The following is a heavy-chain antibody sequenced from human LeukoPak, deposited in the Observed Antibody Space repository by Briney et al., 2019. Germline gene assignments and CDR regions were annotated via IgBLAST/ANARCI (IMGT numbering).Heavy chain of an antibody. Sequence: PGGSLRLSCAASGFTVSSNYMSWVRQAPGKGLEWVSVIYSGGSTYYADSVKGRFTISRDNSKNTLYLQMNSLRAEDTAVYYCARSALGYRFLEWLFLFDYWGQGTLVTVSP. D-gene: IGHD3-3*01. CDR3: ARSALGYRFLEWLFLFDY. CDR2: IYSGGST. CDR1: GFTVSSNY. J-gene: IGHJ4*02. V-gene: IGHV3-66*02.